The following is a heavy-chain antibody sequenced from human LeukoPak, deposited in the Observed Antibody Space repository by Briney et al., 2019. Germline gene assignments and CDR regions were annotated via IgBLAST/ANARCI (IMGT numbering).Heavy chain of an antibody. D-gene: IGHD3-10*01. Sequence: PSETLSLTCTVSDASVTSYCWSWLRKPPGKGLEWIWRVYSSGATKYNPSLKSRVTITADASKNQFSLMLLSVAAADTAVYYCAGDHYGSGSYKAYFDDWGHGIQVTVSS. CDR3: AGDHYGSGSYKAYFDD. CDR1: DASVTSYC. J-gene: IGHJ4*01. CDR2: VYSSGAT. V-gene: IGHV4-4*07.